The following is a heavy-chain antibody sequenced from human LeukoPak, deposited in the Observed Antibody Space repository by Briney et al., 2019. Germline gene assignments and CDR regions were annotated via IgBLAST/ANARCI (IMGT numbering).Heavy chain of an antibody. J-gene: IGHJ4*02. Sequence: PGGSLRLSCVASGFTFSYYPLSWVRQAPGKGLEWVAAIGSASGTKYYADSVKGRFAISRDDSKSTLYLQMSSLRAEDTAVYYCAKMPNSNYFDYWGQGTLVTVSS. CDR3: AKMPNSNYFDY. CDR2: IGSASGTK. CDR1: GFTFSYYP. D-gene: IGHD4-11*01. V-gene: IGHV3-23*01.